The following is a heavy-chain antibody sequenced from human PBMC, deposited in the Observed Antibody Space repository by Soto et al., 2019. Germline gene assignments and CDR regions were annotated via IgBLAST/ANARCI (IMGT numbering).Heavy chain of an antibody. CDR1: GYTFTDHY. Sequence: QVQLVQSGAEVKKPRASVKVSYVASGYTFTDHYIHWLRQATGQGLEWMGWINPHSGDTIYAQKYQGRVTRTRDTPISTAYKELSSLRFDDTEVYYCAGGRTVNFYGMDVWGQGNTVTVSS. V-gene: IGHV1-2*02. J-gene: IGHJ6*01. D-gene: IGHD4-17*01. CDR2: INPHSGDT. CDR3: AGGRTVNFYGMDV.